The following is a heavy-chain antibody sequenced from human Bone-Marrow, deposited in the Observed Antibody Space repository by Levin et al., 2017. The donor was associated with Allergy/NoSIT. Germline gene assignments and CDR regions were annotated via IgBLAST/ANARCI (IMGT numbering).Heavy chain of an antibody. Sequence: SGPTLVKPTQTLTLTCTFSGFSLSTSGLGVGWIRQPPGKALEWLALIYWHDDKRYSPSLKNRLTITKDTSKNQVVLKMTNMGPADTATYYCAQFSFEILTGPFDSWGQGTLVTVSS. CDR3: AQFSFEILTGPFDS. D-gene: IGHD3-9*01. CDR1: GFSLSTSGLG. V-gene: IGHV2-5*01. J-gene: IGHJ4*02. CDR2: IYWHDDK.